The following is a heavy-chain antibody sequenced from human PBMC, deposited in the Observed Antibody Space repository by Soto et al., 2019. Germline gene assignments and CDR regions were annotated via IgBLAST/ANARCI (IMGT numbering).Heavy chain of an antibody. CDR2: ISYDGSNK. CDR3: ATLLRPRMDV. Sequence: RRLSCAASGFTFSSYGMHWVRQAPGKGLEWVAVISYDGSNKYYADSVKGRFTISRDNSKNTLYLQMNSLRAEDTAVYYCATLLRPRMDVWGQGTTVTVSS. CDR1: GFTFSSYG. J-gene: IGHJ6*02. D-gene: IGHD1-26*01. V-gene: IGHV3-30*03.